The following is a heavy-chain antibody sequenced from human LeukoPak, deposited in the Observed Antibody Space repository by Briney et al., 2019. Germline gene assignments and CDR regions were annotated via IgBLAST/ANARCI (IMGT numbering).Heavy chain of an antibody. CDR1: GYTFTGYY. V-gene: IGHV1-2*04. CDR3: ARARNRIGDYDILGY. CDR2: INPNSGGT. D-gene: IGHD3-9*01. Sequence: ASVKVSCKASGYTFTGYYMHWVRQAPGQGLEWMGWINPNSGGTNYAQKFQGWVTITRDTSISTAYMELSRLRSDDTAVYYCARARNRIGDYDILGYWGQGTLVTVSS. J-gene: IGHJ4*02.